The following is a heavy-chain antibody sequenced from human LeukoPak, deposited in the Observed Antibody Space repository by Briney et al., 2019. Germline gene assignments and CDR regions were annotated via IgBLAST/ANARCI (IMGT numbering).Heavy chain of an antibody. V-gene: IGHV3-33*06. CDR3: AKDPLRGGYSGYVSQFDY. CDR1: GFTVSSNY. J-gene: IGHJ4*02. Sequence: GGSLRLSCAASGFTVSSNYMSWVRQAPGKGLEWVAVIWYDGSNKFYTDSVKGRFTISRDNSKNTLYLQMNSLRAEDTAVYYCAKDPLRGGYSGYVSQFDYWGQGTLVTVSS. CDR2: IWYDGSNK. D-gene: IGHD5-12*01.